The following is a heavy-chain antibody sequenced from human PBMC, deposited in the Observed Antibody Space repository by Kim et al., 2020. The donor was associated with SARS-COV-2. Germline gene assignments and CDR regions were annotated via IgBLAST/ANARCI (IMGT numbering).Heavy chain of an antibody. CDR3: ARVFYGCNSPAFDV. V-gene: IGHV4-31*02. J-gene: IGHJ3*01. Sequence: NPTLNSRGSISGDTAKNQFSLKVNSVTAADTAVYYCARVFYGCNSPAFDVWGQGTMVTVSS. D-gene: IGHD4-17*01.